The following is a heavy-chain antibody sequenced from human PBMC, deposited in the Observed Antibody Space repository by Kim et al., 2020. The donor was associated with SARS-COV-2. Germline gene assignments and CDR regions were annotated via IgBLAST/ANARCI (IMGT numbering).Heavy chain of an antibody. CDR3: ARACKTPTTYYYYYGMDV. V-gene: IGHV1-69*13. D-gene: IGHD1-1*01. CDR2: IIPIFGTA. Sequence: SVKVSCKASGGTFSSYAISWVRQAPGQGLEWMGGIIPIFGTANYAKKFQGRVTITADESTSTAYMELSSLRSEDTAVPYCARACKTPTTYYYYYGMDVWGQGTTVTVS. J-gene: IGHJ6*02. CDR1: GGTFSSYA.